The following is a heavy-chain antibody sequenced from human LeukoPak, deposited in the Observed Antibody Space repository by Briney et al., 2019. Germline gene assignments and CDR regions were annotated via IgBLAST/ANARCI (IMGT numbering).Heavy chain of an antibody. V-gene: IGHV1-2*02. D-gene: IGHD2-2*02. J-gene: IGHJ5*02. CDR3: ARVRGRVPAAIWGWFDP. CDR1: GYTFTGYY. Sequence: ASVKVSCKASGYTFTGYYMHWVRQAPGQGLEWMGWNNPNSGGTNYAQKFQGRVTMTKAPSISTAYMELSGLRSDYTAVYYCARVRGRVPAAIWGWFDPWGQGTLVTVSS. CDR2: NNPNSGGT.